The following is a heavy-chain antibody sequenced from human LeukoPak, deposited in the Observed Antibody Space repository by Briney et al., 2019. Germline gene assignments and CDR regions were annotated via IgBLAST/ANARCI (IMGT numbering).Heavy chain of an antibody. Sequence: GASVKVSCKASGFTFTSSAMQWVRQARGQRLEWIGWIVVGSGNTNYAQKFQERVAITRDMSTSTAYMELSSLRSEDTAVYYCAAGFYYRYSSGWPYFDYWGQGTLVTVSS. CDR3: AAGFYYRYSSGWPYFDY. CDR1: GFTFTSSA. J-gene: IGHJ4*02. CDR2: IVVGSGNT. D-gene: IGHD6-19*01. V-gene: IGHV1-58*02.